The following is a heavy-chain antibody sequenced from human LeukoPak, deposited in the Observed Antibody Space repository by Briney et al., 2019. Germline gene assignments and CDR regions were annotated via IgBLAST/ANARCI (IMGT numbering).Heavy chain of an antibody. CDR1: NGSISGYY. CDR2: IYYSGNT. V-gene: IGHV4-59*08. J-gene: IGHJ3*02. CDR3: ARHVSAASNVFDI. Sequence: PSETLSLTCKVSNGSISGYYWSWIRQPPGKELEWLGYIYYSGNTNYNPSLKSRVTISVDTSKRQFSLRLTSVTAADTAVYYCARHVSAASNVFDIWGQGIMVIVSS. D-gene: IGHD6-25*01.